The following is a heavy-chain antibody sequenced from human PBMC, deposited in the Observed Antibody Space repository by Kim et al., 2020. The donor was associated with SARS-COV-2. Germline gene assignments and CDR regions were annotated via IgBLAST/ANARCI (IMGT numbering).Heavy chain of an antibody. CDR2: ISYDGSSK. J-gene: IGHJ5*02. Sequence: GGSLRLSCAASGFTFSTYAMHWVRQAPGKGLECVAIISYDGSSKYYAESVKGRFTISRDNSRNTLYLHMNSLRAEDTAVYHCARGDPGGFDPWGQGTLVTVSS. CDR3: ARGDPGGFDP. CDR1: GFTFSTYA. V-gene: IGHV3-30-3*01.